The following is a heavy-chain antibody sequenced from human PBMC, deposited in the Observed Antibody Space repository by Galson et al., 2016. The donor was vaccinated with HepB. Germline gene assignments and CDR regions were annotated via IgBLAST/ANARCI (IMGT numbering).Heavy chain of an antibody. J-gene: IGHJ3*02. CDR1: GFTLRSYG. V-gene: IGHV3-33*05. CDR2: ILYDGSNK. D-gene: IGHD3-10*01. CDR3: AIDRGNYYGSEEDAFDT. Sequence: SLRLSCAASGFTLRSYGMHWVRQAPGKGLEWVAVILYDGSNKYYADSVKGRFTISRDTSKNTVYLQMNSLRPEDTAVYYCAIDRGNYYGSEEDAFDTWGQGTMVTVSS.